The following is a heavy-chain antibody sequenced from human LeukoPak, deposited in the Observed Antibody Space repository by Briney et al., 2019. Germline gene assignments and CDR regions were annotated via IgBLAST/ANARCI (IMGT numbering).Heavy chain of an antibody. V-gene: IGHV4-59*12. CDR1: GFTFSSYE. Sequence: PGGSLRLSCAASGFTFSSYEMNWIRQPPGKGLEWIGYIYNSGSTSYNPSLKSRVTMSVDTSKNQFSLKLNSMTAADTAVYYCARGWGPAYCGGDCHRHFDYWGQGTLVAVSS. CDR2: IYNSGST. J-gene: IGHJ4*02. D-gene: IGHD2-21*02. CDR3: ARGWGPAYCGGDCHRHFDY.